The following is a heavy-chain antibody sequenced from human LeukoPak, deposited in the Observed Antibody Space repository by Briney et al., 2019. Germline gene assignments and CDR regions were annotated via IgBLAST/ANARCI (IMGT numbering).Heavy chain of an antibody. J-gene: IGHJ4*02. CDR1: AGSIGSYY. CDR2: IIHSGST. Sequence: SETLSLTCAVSAGSIGSYYWSCSRPPQGRELEWIGEIIHSGSTNNNPSLTVRVTITVDAAKTPSSLHLRSVTLPATATYYWASSYPYRKLDYWGQGTLVTVSS. V-gene: IGHV4-34*12. D-gene: IGHD1-26*01. CDR3: ASSYPYRKLDY.